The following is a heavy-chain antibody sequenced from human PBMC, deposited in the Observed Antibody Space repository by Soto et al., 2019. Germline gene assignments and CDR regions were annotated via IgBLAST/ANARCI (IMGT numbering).Heavy chain of an antibody. V-gene: IGHV1-69*02. D-gene: IGHD3-22*01. J-gene: IGHJ4*02. Sequence: SVKVSCKASVGTFSSYTISWVRQAPGQGLEWMGKIIPILGIANYAQKFQGRVTITADKSTSTAYMELSSLRAEDTVVYYCARGYYYDSSGYLDYWGQGTLVTVSS. CDR2: IIPILGIA. CDR3: ARGYYYDSSGYLDY. CDR1: VGTFSSYT.